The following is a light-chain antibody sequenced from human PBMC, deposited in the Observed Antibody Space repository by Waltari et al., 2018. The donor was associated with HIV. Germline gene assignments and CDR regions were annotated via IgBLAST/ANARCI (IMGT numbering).Light chain of an antibody. V-gene: IGKV4-1*01. CDR1: QSLLYVSNNTSV. CDR2: WAS. Sequence: DVVLTQSPDSLTVSVGGRATLHCQSSQSLLYVSNNTSVLAWYQHRPGHRPKRPIYWASTRQSGVPDRFSGSGSGTDFSLTIRSLQAEDVAVYYCQQYYLVPYTFGQGTKLEIK. CDR3: QQYYLVPYT. J-gene: IGKJ2*01.